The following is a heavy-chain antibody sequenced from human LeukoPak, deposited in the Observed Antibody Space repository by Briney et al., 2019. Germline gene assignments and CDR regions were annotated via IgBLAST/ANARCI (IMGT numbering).Heavy chain of an antibody. CDR2: ISYDGGNK. V-gene: IGHV3-30*04. J-gene: IGHJ4*02. CDR3: ARSAYGDYVDLVY. Sequence: PGRSLRLSCAASGFTFSSYAMHWVRQAPGKGLEWVAVISYDGGNKYYADSVKGRFTISRDNSKNTLYLQMNSLRAEDTAVYYCARSAYGDYVDLVYWGQGTLVTVSS. CDR1: GFTFSSYA. D-gene: IGHD4-17*01.